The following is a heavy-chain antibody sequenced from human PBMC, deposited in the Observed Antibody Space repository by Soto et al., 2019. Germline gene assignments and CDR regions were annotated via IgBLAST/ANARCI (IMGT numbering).Heavy chain of an antibody. CDR2: INDRGSI. Sequence: QVQLQQWGAGPLRPLETLSLTCGVSGGSFSGYYCAWIRQSPGKGLEWIGEINDRGSINYNPSLKSRVSISVDTSKNPYALNLRSVTAADTAVYYCARESHDILTGPPWVWYFDLWGRGTLVTVSS. CDR3: ARESHDILTGPPWVWYFDL. V-gene: IGHV4-34*01. J-gene: IGHJ2*01. CDR1: GGSFSGYY. D-gene: IGHD3-9*01.